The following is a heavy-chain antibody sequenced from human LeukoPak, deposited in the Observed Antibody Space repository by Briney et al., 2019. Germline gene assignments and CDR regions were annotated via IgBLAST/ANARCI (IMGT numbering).Heavy chain of an antibody. CDR3: ARGGVVTRYFDY. V-gene: IGHV3-23*01. J-gene: IGHJ4*02. Sequence: GGSLRLSCAASGFTFITSAMSWVHQAPGKGLEWVSGISGTGGRTYYADSVKGRFTISRDNSKNTVYLQMNSLRAEDTAVYYCARGGVVTRYFDYWGQGALVTVSS. D-gene: IGHD3-3*01. CDR1: GFTFITSA. CDR2: ISGTGGRT.